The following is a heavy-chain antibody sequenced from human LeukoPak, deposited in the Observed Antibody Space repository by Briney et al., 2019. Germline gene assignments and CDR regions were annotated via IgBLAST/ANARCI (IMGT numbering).Heavy chain of an antibody. Sequence: PSETLSLTCTVSGGSISSSSYYWGWIRQPPGKGLEWIGSIYYSGSTYYNPSLKSRVTISVNTSKNQLSLKLSSVTAADTAVYYCARGRGYCSSTSCYALYYHYYMDVWGKGTTVTVSS. D-gene: IGHD2-2*01. V-gene: IGHV4-39*01. CDR1: GGSISSSSYY. J-gene: IGHJ6*03. CDR3: ARGRGYCSSTSCYALYYHYYMDV. CDR2: IYYSGST.